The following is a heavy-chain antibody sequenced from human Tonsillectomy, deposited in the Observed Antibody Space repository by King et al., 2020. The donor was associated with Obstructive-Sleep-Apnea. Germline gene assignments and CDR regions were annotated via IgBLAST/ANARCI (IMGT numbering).Heavy chain of an antibody. CDR1: GGSISSSNW. Sequence: QLQESGPGLVKPSGTLSLTCAVSGGSISSSNWWSWVRQPPGKRLEWIGEIYHSGSTNYNPSLKSRVTISVEKSKNQFSLKLSPGTAADTAVYYCARERGRNGSYPDYWGQGTLVTVSS. J-gene: IGHJ4*02. CDR3: ARERGRNGSYPDY. CDR2: IYHSGST. D-gene: IGHD1-26*01. V-gene: IGHV4-4*02.